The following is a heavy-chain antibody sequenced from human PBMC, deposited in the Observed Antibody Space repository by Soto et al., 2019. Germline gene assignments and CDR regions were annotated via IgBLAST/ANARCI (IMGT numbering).Heavy chain of an antibody. D-gene: IGHD1-1*01. CDR1: GYSFHNSG. J-gene: IGHJ5*01. V-gene: IGHV1-18*01. CDR3: SKTGTTWFAS. Sequence: QVQLVQSGPELKKPGASVKVSCKTSGYSFHNSGISWVGQAPGQGLEWMGWISVLNGYAHYGQKFQGRVIMTADTFTSTAYMELRGLKSDDTAMYYCSKTGTTWFASWGQGTPVTVSS. CDR2: ISVLNGYA.